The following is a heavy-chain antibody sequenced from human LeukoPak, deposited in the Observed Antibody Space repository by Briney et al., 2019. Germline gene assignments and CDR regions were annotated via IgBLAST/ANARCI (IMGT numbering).Heavy chain of an antibody. Sequence: HPGGSLRLSCAASGFTFSSYWMSWVRQAPGKGLEWVANIKQDGSEKYYVDSVKGRFTISRDNAKNSLYLQMNSLRAEDTAVYYCARGSELVGYYYYYMDVWGKGTTVTVSS. CDR3: ARGSELVGYYYYYMDV. D-gene: IGHD6-13*01. CDR2: IKQDGSEK. J-gene: IGHJ6*03. V-gene: IGHV3-7*01. CDR1: GFTFSSYW.